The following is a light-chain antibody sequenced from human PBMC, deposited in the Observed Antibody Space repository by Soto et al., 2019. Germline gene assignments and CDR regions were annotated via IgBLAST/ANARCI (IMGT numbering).Light chain of an antibody. J-gene: IGKJ1*01. CDR1: DIVAGY. CDR3: QQFDGSLWT. V-gene: IGKV3-11*01. Sequence: EIVLTQSPATLSLSPGERATLSCRASDIVAGYLAWYQQKPGLPPRLLIYETSNRVIGIPARFSGSGSGTDFTLTISRLEPEDFAVYCCQQFDGSLWTFGPGTKVDIK. CDR2: ETS.